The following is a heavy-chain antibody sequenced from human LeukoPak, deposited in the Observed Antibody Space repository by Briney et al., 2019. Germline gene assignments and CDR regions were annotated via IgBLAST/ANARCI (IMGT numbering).Heavy chain of an antibody. CDR1: GYTFTDYW. CDR3: ARQMGATQGSFDY. V-gene: IGHV5-51*01. CDR2: IYPGDSDT. Sequence: GESLKISCKGSGYTFTDYWIGWVLQMPGKGLEWMGIIYPGDSDTRYSPSFQGQVTISADKSISTAYLQWSSLKASDTAMYYCARQMGATQGSFDYWGQGTLVTVSS. J-gene: IGHJ4*02. D-gene: IGHD1-26*01.